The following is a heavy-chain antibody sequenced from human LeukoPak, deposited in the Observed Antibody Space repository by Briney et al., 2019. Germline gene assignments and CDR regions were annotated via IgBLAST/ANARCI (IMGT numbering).Heavy chain of an antibody. CDR3: ARASSDYGEEV. Sequence: GGSLRLSCAASGFTFSSYAMPWVRQAPGKGLEWVAVISYDGSNKYYADSVKGRFTISRDNSKNTLYLQMNSLRAEDTAVYYCARASSDYGEEVWGQGTLVTVSS. D-gene: IGHD4-17*01. CDR1: GFTFSSYA. CDR2: ISYDGSNK. J-gene: IGHJ4*02. V-gene: IGHV3-30-3*01.